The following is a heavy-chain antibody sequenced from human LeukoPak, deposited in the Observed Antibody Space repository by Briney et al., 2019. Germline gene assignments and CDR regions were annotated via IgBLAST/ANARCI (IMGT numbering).Heavy chain of an antibody. CDR2: MNPNSGNT. J-gene: IGHJ4*02. D-gene: IGHD2-2*01. CDR1: GGTFSSYA. V-gene: IGHV1-8*03. CDR3: ARGVRVVVPAATRYYFDY. Sequence: ASVKVSCKASGGTFSSYAISWVRQATGQGLEWMGWMNPNSGNTGYAQKFQGRVTITRNTSISTAYMELSSLRSEDTAVYYCARGVRVVVPAATRYYFDYWGQGTLVTVSS.